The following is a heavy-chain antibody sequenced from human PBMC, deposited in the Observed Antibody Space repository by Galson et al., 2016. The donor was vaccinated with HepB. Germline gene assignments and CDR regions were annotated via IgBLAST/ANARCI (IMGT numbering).Heavy chain of an antibody. J-gene: IGHJ4*02. CDR2: ISSSSSYI. Sequence: SLRLSCAASGFTFSSYSMNWVRKAPGKGLEWVSSISSSSSYIYYADSVKGRLTISRDNAKNSLYLQMNSLRAEDTAVYYCASGYSYGYFYYWGQGTLVTVSS. CDR3: ASGYSYGYFYY. D-gene: IGHD5-18*01. V-gene: IGHV3-21*01. CDR1: GFTFSSYS.